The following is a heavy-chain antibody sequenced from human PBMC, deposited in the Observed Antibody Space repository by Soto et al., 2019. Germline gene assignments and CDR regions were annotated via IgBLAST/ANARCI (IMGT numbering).Heavy chain of an antibody. D-gene: IGHD2-8*01. CDR2: ISSSSSTI. V-gene: IGHV3-48*02. CDR1: GFTFSSYS. CDR3: ARENVLMSEAGDYGMDV. J-gene: IGHJ6*02. Sequence: GGSLRLSCAASGFTFSSYSMNWVRQAPGKGLEWVSYISSSSSTIYYADSVKGRFTISRDNAKNSLYLQMNSLRDEDTAVYYCARENVLMSEAGDYGMDVWGQGTTVTVSS.